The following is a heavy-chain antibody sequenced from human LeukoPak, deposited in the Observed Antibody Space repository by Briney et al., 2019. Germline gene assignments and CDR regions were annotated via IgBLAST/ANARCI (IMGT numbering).Heavy chain of an antibody. V-gene: IGHV4-34*01. CDR2: INHSGST. Sequence: PSETLSLTCADYGGSFSGYYWSWIRQPPGKGLEWIGEINHSGSTNYNPPLKSRVTISVDTSKNQFSLKLSSVTAADTAVYYCARGSAWAAAGTMYNWFDPWGQGTLVTVSS. D-gene: IGHD6-13*01. CDR1: GGSFSGYY. CDR3: ARGSAWAAAGTMYNWFDP. J-gene: IGHJ5*02.